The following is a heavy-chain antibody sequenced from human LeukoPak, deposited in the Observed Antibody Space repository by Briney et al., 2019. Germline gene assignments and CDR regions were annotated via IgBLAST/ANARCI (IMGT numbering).Heavy chain of an antibody. Sequence: SETLSLTCTVSGGSISSYYWSWIRQPPGKGLEWIGYIYYSGSTNYNPSLKSRVTISVDTSKNQFSLKLSSVTAADTAVYYCARLWFGELEDYWGQGTLVTVSS. J-gene: IGHJ4*02. CDR3: ARLWFGELEDY. V-gene: IGHV4-59*12. D-gene: IGHD3-10*01. CDR1: GGSISSYY. CDR2: IYYSGST.